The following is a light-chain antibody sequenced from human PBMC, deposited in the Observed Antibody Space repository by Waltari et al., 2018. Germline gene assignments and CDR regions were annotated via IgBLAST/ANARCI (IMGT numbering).Light chain of an antibody. CDR2: YAS. CDR1: QDISNY. V-gene: IGKV1-33*01. J-gene: IGKJ3*01. Sequence: DIQMTQSTSSLSGSVGERVSITCQASQDISNYLNWYQQKPGKAPKLLIYYASNLETGVPSRFSGSGSGTDFTFTISSLQPEDIATYYCQQYDNLLIFTFGPGTKVDIK. CDR3: QQYDNLLIFT.